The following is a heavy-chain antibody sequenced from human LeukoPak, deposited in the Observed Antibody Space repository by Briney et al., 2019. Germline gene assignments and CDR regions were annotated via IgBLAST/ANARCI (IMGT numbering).Heavy chain of an antibody. CDR1: GGSISSGDYY. CDR3: ARDLNDYGSGRVAWFDP. Sequence: SETLSLTCTVSGGSISSGDYYWSWIRQPPGKGLEWIGYIYYSGSTYYNPSLKSRVTISVDTSKNQFSLKLSSVTAADTAVYYCARDLNDYGSGRVAWFDPWGQGTLVTVSS. CDR2: IYYSGST. V-gene: IGHV4-30-4*08. D-gene: IGHD3-10*01. J-gene: IGHJ5*02.